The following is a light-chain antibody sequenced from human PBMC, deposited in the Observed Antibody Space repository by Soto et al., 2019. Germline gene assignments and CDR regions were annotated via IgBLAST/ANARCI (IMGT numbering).Light chain of an antibody. CDR2: AAC. V-gene: IGKV1-12*01. CDR3: EEANSFPLT. CDR1: QGISSW. J-gene: IGKJ4*01. Sequence: DIQMTQSPSSVSASVGDRVTITCRASQGISSWLAWYQQKPGKAPKHLIYAACRLQSGAPSRFSGSRSGTDFPRTIINLQPEDVATYYCEEANSFPLTFGGGTKVEI.